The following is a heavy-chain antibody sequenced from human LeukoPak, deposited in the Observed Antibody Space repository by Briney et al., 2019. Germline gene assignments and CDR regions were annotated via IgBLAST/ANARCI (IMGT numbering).Heavy chain of an antibody. V-gene: IGHV3-15*01. CDR1: GFTFRNAW. J-gene: IGHJ6*04. Sequence: GGSLRLSCAASGFTFRNAWMSWVRQAPGKGLEWVGRIKSKTDGGTTDYAAPVKGRFTISRDDSKNTLYLQMNSLKTEDTAVYYCTTEPLVVVVAAHYYYYGMDVWGKGTTVTVSS. CDR3: TTEPLVVVVAAHYYYYGMDV. CDR2: IKSKTDGGTT. D-gene: IGHD2-15*01.